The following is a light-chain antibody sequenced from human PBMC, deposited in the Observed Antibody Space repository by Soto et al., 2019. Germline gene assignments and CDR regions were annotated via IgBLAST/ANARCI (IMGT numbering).Light chain of an antibody. J-gene: IGKJ4*01. CDR3: QQYHHWPPLT. Sequence: EIVMTQSPATLSVSPGGRATLSCRASQSVSSNLAWYRQRRGQPPRLLIYGASTRATGIPARFSGSGSGTEFTLTIRSLQSEDSAVYYCQQYHHWPPLTVGGGTKVEIK. CDR1: QSVSSN. V-gene: IGKV3D-15*01. CDR2: GAS.